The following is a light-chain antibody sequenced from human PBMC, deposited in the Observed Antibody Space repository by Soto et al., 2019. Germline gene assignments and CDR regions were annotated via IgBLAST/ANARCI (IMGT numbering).Light chain of an antibody. CDR3: TSYAGRNSV. J-gene: IGLJ1*01. Sequence: QSALTQPPSASGSPGQSVTISCTGTSSDVGGYNYVSCYQQHPGKVPKLMIYEVNKRPSGVPDRFSGSKSGNTASLTDSGLQAEDEADYYYTSYAGRNSVFVTGIKLTVL. CDR2: EVN. V-gene: IGLV2-8*01. CDR1: SSDVGGYNY.